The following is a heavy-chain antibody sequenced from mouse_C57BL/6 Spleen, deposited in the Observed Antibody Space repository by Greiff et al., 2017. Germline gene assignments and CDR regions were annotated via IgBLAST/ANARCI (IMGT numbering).Heavy chain of an antibody. J-gene: IGHJ1*03. CDR1: GFTFSSYT. D-gene: IGHD1-1*01. V-gene: IGHV5-9*01. CDR2: ISGGGGNT. CDR3: ARTTVVAMEYFDV. Sequence: EVQVVESGGGLVKPGGSLKLSCAASGFTFSSYTMSWVRQTPEKRLGWVATISGGGGNTYYPDSVKGRFTISRDNAKNTLYLQMSSLRSEDTALYYCARTTVVAMEYFDVWGTGTTVTVSS.